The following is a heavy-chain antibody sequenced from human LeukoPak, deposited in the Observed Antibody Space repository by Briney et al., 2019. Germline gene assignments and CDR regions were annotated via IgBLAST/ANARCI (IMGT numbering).Heavy chain of an antibody. CDR3: ARGGSYSGGPDDFDI. Sequence: SQTLSLTCTVSGGSISSGDYYWSWIRQPPGKGLEWIGYIYYSGSTYYNPSLKSRVTISVDTSKNQFSLKLSSVTAADTAVYYCARGGSYSGGPDDFDIWGQGTMVTVSS. CDR1: GGSISSGDYY. J-gene: IGHJ3*02. D-gene: IGHD1-26*01. V-gene: IGHV4-30-4*08. CDR2: IYYSGST.